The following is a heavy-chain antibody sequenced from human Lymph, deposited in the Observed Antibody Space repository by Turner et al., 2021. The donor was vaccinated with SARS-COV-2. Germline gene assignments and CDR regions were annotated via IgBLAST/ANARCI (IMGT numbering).Heavy chain of an antibody. CDR1: GSTLTEVS. CDR3: ATGPYDFWSGPSPGYYGMDV. D-gene: IGHD3-3*01. Sequence: QVQLVQSGAEVKKPGASVKVSCKVSGSTLTEVSMHWVRQAPGKGLERMGGFDPEDGETSYAQKFQGRVTMTEETSTDTAYMELSSLRSEDTAVYYCATGPYDFWSGPSPGYYGMDVWGQGTTVTVSS. CDR2: FDPEDGET. J-gene: IGHJ6*02. V-gene: IGHV1-24*01.